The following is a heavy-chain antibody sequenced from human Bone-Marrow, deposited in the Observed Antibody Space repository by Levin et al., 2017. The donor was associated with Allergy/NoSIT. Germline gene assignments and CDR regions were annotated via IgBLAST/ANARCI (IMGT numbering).Heavy chain of an antibody. V-gene: IGHV1-18*01. D-gene: IGHD6-6*01. Sequence: PGASVKVSCKASGYHFPSYGISWVRQVPGQGLEWVGWVSGNNAKADYAQKLQGRVTVTTDTSTSTAYLELRSLRSDDTAVYYCSRAKPGSGSSHLGRFYDYRDVWGQGTTVAVAS. CDR1: GYHFPSYG. CDR3: SRAKPGSGSSHLGRFYDYRDV. CDR2: VSGNNAKA. J-gene: IGHJ6*03.